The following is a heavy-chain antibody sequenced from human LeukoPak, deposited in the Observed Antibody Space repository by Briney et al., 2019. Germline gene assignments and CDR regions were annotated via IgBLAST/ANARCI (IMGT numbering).Heavy chain of an antibody. CDR2: IKQDGSEK. Sequence: GGSLRLSCAASGFTFSSYWMSWVRQAPGKGLEWEDNIKQDGSEKYYVDSVKGRFTISRDNAKNSLYLQMNSLRAEDTAVYYCAELGITMIGGVWGKGTTVTISS. CDR1: GFTFSSYW. CDR3: AELGITMIGGV. J-gene: IGHJ6*04. V-gene: IGHV3-7*01. D-gene: IGHD3-10*02.